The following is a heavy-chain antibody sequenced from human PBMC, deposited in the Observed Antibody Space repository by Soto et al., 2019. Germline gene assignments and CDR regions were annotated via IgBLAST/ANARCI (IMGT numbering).Heavy chain of an antibody. CDR3: ARVRLVRFNSYYYGMDV. CDR1: GFTFSSYS. Sequence: SLRLSCAASGFTFSSYSMNWVRQAPGKGLEWVSSISSSSSYIYYADSVKGRFTISGDNAKNSLYLQMNSLRAEDTAVYYCARVRLVRFNSYYYGMDVWGQGTTVTVS. CDR2: ISSSSSYI. J-gene: IGHJ6*02. V-gene: IGHV3-21*01. D-gene: IGHD2-2*01.